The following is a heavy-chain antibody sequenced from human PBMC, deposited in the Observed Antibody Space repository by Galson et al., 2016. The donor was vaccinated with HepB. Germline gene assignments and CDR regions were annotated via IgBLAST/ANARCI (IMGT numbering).Heavy chain of an antibody. CDR1: GFTFSNYW. J-gene: IGHJ4*02. D-gene: IGHD4-23*01. Sequence: SLRLSCAASGFTFSNYWMHWVRQAPGKGLVWVSHITIDGSTTTYADSVKGRFTISRDNAKNTLYLQMNSLRDEDTAVYYCARDLWRGGRIDYWGQGTLVTVSS. CDR3: ARDLWRGGRIDY. V-gene: IGHV3-74*01. CDR2: ITIDGSTT.